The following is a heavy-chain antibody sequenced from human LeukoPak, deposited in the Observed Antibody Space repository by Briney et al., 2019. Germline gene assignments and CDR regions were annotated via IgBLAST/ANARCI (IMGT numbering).Heavy chain of an antibody. CDR2: INYSGST. CDR3: ARSLYQLPIDY. V-gene: IGHV4-34*01. Sequence: SSETLSLTCAVYGGSFSGYYWSWIRQPPGKGLEWIGEINYSGSTNYNPSLKSRVTISVDTSKNQFSLKLSSVTAADTAVYYCARSLYQLPIDYWGQGTLVTVSS. J-gene: IGHJ4*02. D-gene: IGHD2-2*01. CDR1: GGSFSGYY.